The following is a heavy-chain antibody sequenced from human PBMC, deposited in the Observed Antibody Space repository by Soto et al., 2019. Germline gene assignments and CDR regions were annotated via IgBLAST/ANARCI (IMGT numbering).Heavy chain of an antibody. Sequence: QVQLQQWGAGLLKPSETLSLTCAVYGGSFSGYYWSWIRQPPGKGLEWIGEINHSGSTNYNPSLKSRVTISVDTSKNQFSPKLRSVTAADTAVYYCARVLAGGSSYLDYWGQGTLVTVSS. CDR2: INHSGST. V-gene: IGHV4-34*01. CDR3: ARVLAGGSSYLDY. J-gene: IGHJ4*02. CDR1: GGSFSGYY. D-gene: IGHD2-15*01.